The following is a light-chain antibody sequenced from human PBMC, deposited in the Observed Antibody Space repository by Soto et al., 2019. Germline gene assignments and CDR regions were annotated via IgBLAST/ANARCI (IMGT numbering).Light chain of an antibody. V-gene: IGKV1-5*01. CDR1: QTISTL. J-gene: IGKJ2*01. Sequence: IQMTQSPSTLSAPVGDRVTITCQASQTISTLLAWFQHKPGKAPNLLIYDASNLESEVPSRFSGSGSGTEFTLTISSLQSDDSATYFCQQYSHLVTFGQGTKLEIK. CDR3: QQYSHLVT. CDR2: DAS.